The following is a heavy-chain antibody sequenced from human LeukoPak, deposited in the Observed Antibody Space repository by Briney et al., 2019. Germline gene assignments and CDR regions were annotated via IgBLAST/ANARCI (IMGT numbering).Heavy chain of an antibody. CDR2: IYYSGST. CDR1: GGSISSSSYY. V-gene: IGHV4-61*05. Sequence: PSETLSLTCTVSGGSISSSSYYWGWIRQPPGKGLEWIGYIYYSGSTNYNPSLKSRVTISVDTSKNQFSLKLSSVTAADTAVYYCARVIVATIDDYYYGMDVWGQGTTVTVSS. CDR3: ARVIVATIDDYYYGMDV. J-gene: IGHJ6*02. D-gene: IGHD5-12*01.